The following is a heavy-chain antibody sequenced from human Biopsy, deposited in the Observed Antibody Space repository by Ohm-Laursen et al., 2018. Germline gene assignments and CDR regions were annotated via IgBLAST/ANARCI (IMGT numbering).Heavy chain of an antibody. D-gene: IGHD3-10*01. CDR2: IIPTFDTP. CDR3: AGGAAKGNPYDH. V-gene: IGHV1-69*06. CDR1: GGTFSSYV. J-gene: IGHJ5*02. Sequence: GSSVKVSCKTSGGTFSSYVISWVRQAPGQGLEWMGRIIPTFDTPTYAPDFQGRATFTADKSTGTAHLDLGRLRSEDTAIYYCAGGAAKGNPYDHWGQGTLVTVSS.